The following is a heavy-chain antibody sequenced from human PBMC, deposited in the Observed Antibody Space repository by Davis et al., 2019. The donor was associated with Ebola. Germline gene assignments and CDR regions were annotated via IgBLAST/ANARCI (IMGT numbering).Heavy chain of an antibody. J-gene: IGHJ4*02. CDR2: IYYIGKT. D-gene: IGHD1-14*01. CDR1: GASISSYY. CDR3: ARDYVY. V-gene: IGHV4-59*12. Sequence: MPGGSLRLSCTISGASISSYYWNWIRQPPGKGLEWIGYIYYIGKTNYNPSLESRITISVDTSKNQISLRLRSVTAADTAVYYCARDYVYWGQGTLVTVSS.